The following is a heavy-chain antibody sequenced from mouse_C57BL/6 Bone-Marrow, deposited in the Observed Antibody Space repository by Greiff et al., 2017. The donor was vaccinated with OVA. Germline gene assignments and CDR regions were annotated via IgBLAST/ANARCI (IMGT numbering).Heavy chain of an antibody. Sequence: QVQLKQSGAELARPGASVKLSCKASGYTFTSYGISWVKQRTGQGLEWIGEIYPRSGNTYYNEKFKGKATPTADKSSSTAYMELRSLTSEDSAVYFCARRGYYGSSYDFDYWGQGTTLTVSS. CDR3: ARRGYYGSSYDFDY. CDR2: IYPRSGNT. V-gene: IGHV1-81*01. CDR1: GYTFTSYG. D-gene: IGHD1-1*01. J-gene: IGHJ2*01.